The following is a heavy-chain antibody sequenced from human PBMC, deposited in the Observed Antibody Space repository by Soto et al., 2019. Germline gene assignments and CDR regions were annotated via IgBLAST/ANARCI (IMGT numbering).Heavy chain of an antibody. D-gene: IGHD2-2*01. CDR1: GGPFNTFG. V-gene: IGHV1-69*01. CDR2: IIPKYGTT. J-gene: IGHJ4*02. CDR3: ARTRQRRPVFYVDY. Sequence: QVQLMQSGAEVTKPGSSVKVSCKASGGPFNTFGISWVRQAPGQGLEWMGGIIPKYGTTNYARRFQGRVTITADESTTTAYLELSSLRHDYTAIYYCARTRQRRPVFYVDYWGQGTPISVTS.